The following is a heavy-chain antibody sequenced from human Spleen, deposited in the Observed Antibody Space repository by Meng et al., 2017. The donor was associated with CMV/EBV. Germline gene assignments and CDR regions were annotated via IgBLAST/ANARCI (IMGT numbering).Heavy chain of an antibody. CDR2: IYYSGST. Sequence: CTVSSDSISSGGDYWTWVRQHPGKGLEWIGYIYYSGSTYYNPSLKSRVTMSLDTSNNQFSLNLSSLTAADTAVYYCARASGSTVTFDYWGQGTLVTVSS. CDR1: SDSISSGGDY. CDR3: ARASGSTVTFDY. J-gene: IGHJ4*02. D-gene: IGHD4-17*01. V-gene: IGHV4-31*03.